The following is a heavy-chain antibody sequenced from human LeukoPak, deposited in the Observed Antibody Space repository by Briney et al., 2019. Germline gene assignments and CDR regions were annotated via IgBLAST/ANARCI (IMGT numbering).Heavy chain of an antibody. CDR1: GITFSRDG. J-gene: IGHJ4*02. Sequence: PGGSLRLSCAASGITFSRDGMNWVRRVPGKGLELVSSILDTGGGTTYADSVKGRFTISRDNSKNTLYLQMNSLRAEDTAVYYCARDQSTAGPTTADYWGQGTLVTVSS. V-gene: IGHV3-23*01. CDR3: ARDQSTAGPTTADY. CDR2: ILDTGGGT. D-gene: IGHD1-26*01.